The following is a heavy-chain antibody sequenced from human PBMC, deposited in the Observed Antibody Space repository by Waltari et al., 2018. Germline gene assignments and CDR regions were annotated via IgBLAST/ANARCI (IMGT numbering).Heavy chain of an antibody. D-gene: IGHD6-25*01. CDR3: ARDRVERHWYFDL. V-gene: IGHV4-39*07. CDR2: IYYSGST. J-gene: IGHJ2*01. CDR1: GGSISSSSSY. Sequence: QLQLQESGPGLVKPSETLSLTCPVSGGSISSSSSYWGWLRQPPGKGLEWIGSIYYSGSTYYNPSLKSRVTISVDTSKNQFSLKLSSVTAADTAVYYCARDRVERHWYFDLWGRGTLVTVSS.